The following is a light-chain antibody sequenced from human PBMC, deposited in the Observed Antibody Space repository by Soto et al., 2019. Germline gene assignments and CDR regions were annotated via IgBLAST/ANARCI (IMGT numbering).Light chain of an antibody. CDR3: QSYDSSLSGSV. CDR1: SSNIGADCD. J-gene: IGLJ2*01. CDR2: GDT. V-gene: IGLV1-40*01. Sequence: QSVLTQPPSVSGAPGQRVTISCAGSSSNIGADCDVHWYQQLPGTAPKLLIFGDTNRPSGVPDRFSGSKSGTSASLAITGLQPDDEADYYCQSYDSSLSGSVFGGGTKVTVL.